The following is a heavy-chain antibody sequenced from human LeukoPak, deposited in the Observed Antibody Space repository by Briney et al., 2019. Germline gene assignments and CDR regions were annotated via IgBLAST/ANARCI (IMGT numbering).Heavy chain of an antibody. CDR3: ARDRMVTLYYFEY. V-gene: IGHV3-30-3*01. Sequence: GGSLRLSCAASGFTFSTYAMHWVRQAPGKGLEWVAVISYDGSNKYYADSVKGRFTISRDNSKNTLYLQMNSLRAEDTAVYYCARDRMVTLYYFEYWGQGTLVTVSS. CDR2: ISYDGSNK. J-gene: IGHJ4*02. D-gene: IGHD2-21*02. CDR1: GFTFSTYA.